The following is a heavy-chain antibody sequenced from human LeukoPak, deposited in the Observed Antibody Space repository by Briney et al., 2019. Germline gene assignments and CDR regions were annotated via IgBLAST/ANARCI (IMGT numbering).Heavy chain of an antibody. CDR1: GGSISSGSYY. CDR3: ARDSLEEIAVAGVFDY. V-gene: IGHV4-61*02. J-gene: IGHJ4*02. CDR2: IYTSGST. Sequence: QPSETLSLTCTVSGGSISSGSYYWSWIRQPAGKGLEWIGRIYTSGSTNYNPSLKSRVTISVDTSKNQFSLKLSSVTAADTAVYYCARDSLEEIAVAGVFDYWGQGTLVTVSS. D-gene: IGHD6-19*01.